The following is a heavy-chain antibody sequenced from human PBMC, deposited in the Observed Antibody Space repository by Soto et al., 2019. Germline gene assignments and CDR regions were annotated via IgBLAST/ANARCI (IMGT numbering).Heavy chain of an antibody. D-gene: IGHD3-3*01. CDR1: GGTFSSYA. CDR2: IIPIFGTA. CDR3: ARAPRPDYDFWSGQDDAFDI. J-gene: IGHJ3*02. V-gene: IGHV1-69*01. Sequence: QVQLVQSGAEVKKPGSSVKVSCKASGGTFSSYAISWVRQAPGQGLEWMGGIIPIFGTANYAQKFQGRVTITEDESTSTAYMERSSLRSEDTAVYYCARAPRPDYDFWSGQDDAFDIWGQGTMVTVSS.